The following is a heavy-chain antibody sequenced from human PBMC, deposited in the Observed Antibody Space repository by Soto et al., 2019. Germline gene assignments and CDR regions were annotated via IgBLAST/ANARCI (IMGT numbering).Heavy chain of an antibody. CDR1: GFTFSSYS. CDR3: ARPLAAAGTGPFDY. J-gene: IGHJ4*02. V-gene: IGHV3-21*01. CDR2: ISSSSSYI. Sequence: GSLRLSCAASGFTFSSYSMNWVRQAPGKGLEWVSSISSSSSYIYYADSVKGRFTISRDNAKNSLYLQMNSLRAEDTAVYYCARPLAAAGTGPFDYWGQGTLVTVSS. D-gene: IGHD6-13*01.